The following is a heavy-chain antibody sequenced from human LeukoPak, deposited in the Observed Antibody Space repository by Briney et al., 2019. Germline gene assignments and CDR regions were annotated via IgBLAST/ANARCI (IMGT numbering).Heavy chain of an antibody. CDR1: GFTFDDYT. CDR2: ISWDGGST. CDR3: AKAASPMSGSYGYAWDY. D-gene: IGHD5-18*01. Sequence: GGSLRLSCAASGFTFDDYTMHWVRQAPGKGLEWVSLISWDGGSTYYADSVKGRFTISRDNSKNSLYLQMNSLRTEDTALYYCAKAASPMSGSYGYAWDYWGQGTLVTVSS. J-gene: IGHJ4*02. V-gene: IGHV3-43*01.